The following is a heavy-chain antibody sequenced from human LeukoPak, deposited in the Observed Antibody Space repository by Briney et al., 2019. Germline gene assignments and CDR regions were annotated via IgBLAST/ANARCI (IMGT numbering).Heavy chain of an antibody. D-gene: IGHD3/OR15-3a*01. CDR2: IKEDGSEK. V-gene: IGHV3-7*01. J-gene: IGHJ4*02. CDR3: ATDRALDDY. Sequence: GGSLRLSCAASGFTFSSYWMNWVRQAPGKGLEWVGNIKEDGSEKYYVHSVKGQFTISRDNAKNPVSLKMSTLRAEDTAVYYCATDRALDDYWGQGTLVTVSS. CDR1: GFTFSSYW.